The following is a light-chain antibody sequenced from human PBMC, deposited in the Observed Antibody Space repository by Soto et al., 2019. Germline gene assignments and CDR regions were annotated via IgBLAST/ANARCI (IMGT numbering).Light chain of an antibody. CDR2: KTS. Sequence: DIQMTQSPSTLSASVGDRVTITCRASQSISNWLAWYQQKPGKAPKLLIYKTSNLESGVPSRFSGSGSGTEFSLTISSLQPDDFATDYCQQYQSFSLTCGGGTRVEVK. V-gene: IGKV1-5*03. CDR1: QSISNW. CDR3: QQYQSFSLT. J-gene: IGKJ4*01.